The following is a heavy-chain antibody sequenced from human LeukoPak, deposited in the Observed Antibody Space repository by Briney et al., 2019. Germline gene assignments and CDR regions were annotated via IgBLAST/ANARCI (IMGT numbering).Heavy chain of an antibody. J-gene: IGHJ6*02. CDR2: IYPGDSDT. CDR1: GYSFTSYW. V-gene: IGHV5-51*01. D-gene: IGHD3-9*01. CDR3: ARGGYDILTGPRIYYYYGMDV. Sequence: GESLKISCKGSGYSFTSYWIGWVRQMPGKGLEWMGIIYPGDSDTRYSPSFQGQVTISADKSISTAYLQWSSLKASDTAMYYCARGGYDILTGPRIYYYYGMDVWGQGTTVTVSS.